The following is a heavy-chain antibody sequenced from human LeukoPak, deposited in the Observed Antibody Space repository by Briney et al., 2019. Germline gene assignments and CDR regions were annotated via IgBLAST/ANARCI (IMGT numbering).Heavy chain of an antibody. V-gene: IGHV3-23*01. CDR1: GFTFSNYA. CDR3: ARRAGAYSHPYDY. J-gene: IGHJ4*02. CDR2: ISGSGDST. D-gene: IGHD4/OR15-4a*01. Sequence: GGSLRLSCAASGFTFSNYAMRWVRQAPGKGLEWASGISGSGDSTYYADSVKGRFTISRDNSKNTLYLQMNSLRAEDTAVYYCARRAGAYSHPYDYWGQGTLVTVSS.